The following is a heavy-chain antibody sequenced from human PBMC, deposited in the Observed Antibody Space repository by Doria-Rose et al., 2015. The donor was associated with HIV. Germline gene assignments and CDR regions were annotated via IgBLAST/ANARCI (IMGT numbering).Heavy chain of an antibody. CDR2: IFYTGST. CDR1: GGSISHYY. J-gene: IGHJ4*02. CDR3: ARVLSGTYDF. Sequence: QVQLVQSGPGLVKPSETLSLTCSVSGGSISHYYWSWIRQPPGKGLEYIGDIFYTGSTNDSTSFKSRVSRSLDTSKNKCSLRLSSVTAADTAVYYCARVLSGTYDFWGPGTLVTVSS. V-gene: IGHV4-59*01. D-gene: IGHD1-26*01.